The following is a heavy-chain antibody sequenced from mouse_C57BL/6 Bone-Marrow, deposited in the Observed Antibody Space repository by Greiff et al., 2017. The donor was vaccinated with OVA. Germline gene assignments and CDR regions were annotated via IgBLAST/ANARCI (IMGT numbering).Heavy chain of an antibody. J-gene: IGHJ3*01. CDR3: ARDGSSEAY. D-gene: IGHD1-1*01. CDR1: GFTFSSYA. CDR2: ISDGGSYT. Sequence: EVQVVESGGGLVKPGGSLKLSCAASGFTFSSYAMSWVRQTPEKRLAWVATISDGGSYTYYPDNVKGRFTISRDNAKNNLYLQMSHLKSEDTAMYYCARDGSSEAYWGQGTLVTVSA. V-gene: IGHV5-4*01.